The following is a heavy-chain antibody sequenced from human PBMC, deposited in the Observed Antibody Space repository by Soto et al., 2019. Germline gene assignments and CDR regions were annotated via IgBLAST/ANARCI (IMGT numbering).Heavy chain of an antibody. D-gene: IGHD3-22*01. CDR1: GFTFSSYA. J-gene: IGHJ4*02. Sequence: QVQLVESGGGVVQPGRSLRLSCAASGFTFSSYAMHWVRQAPGKGLEWVAVISYDGSNKYYADSVKGRFTISRDNSKNTLYLQMNSLRAEDTAVYYCARVGYYYDSSGLYWGQGTLVTVSS. V-gene: IGHV3-30-3*01. CDR3: ARVGYYYDSSGLY. CDR2: ISYDGSNK.